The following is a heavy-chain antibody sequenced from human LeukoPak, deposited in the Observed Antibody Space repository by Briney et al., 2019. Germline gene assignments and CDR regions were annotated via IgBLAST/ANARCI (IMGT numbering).Heavy chain of an antibody. Sequence: SVKVSCKASGYTFTTYPINWVRQAPGQGLEWMGGIIPIFGTANYAQKFQGRVTITADESTSTAYMELSSLRSEDTAVYYCARVSFRGYSYGYWFDPWGQGTLVTVSS. CDR2: IIPIFGTA. V-gene: IGHV1-69*13. CDR1: GYTFTTYP. D-gene: IGHD5-18*01. CDR3: ARVSFRGYSYGYWFDP. J-gene: IGHJ5*02.